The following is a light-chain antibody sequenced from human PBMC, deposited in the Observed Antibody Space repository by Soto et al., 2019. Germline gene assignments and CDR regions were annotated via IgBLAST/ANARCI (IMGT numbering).Light chain of an antibody. Sequence: EIVMTQSPATLSLSPGERATLSCRASQSINNNLAWYQQKPGQAPRLFMFRASSRATGIPARFSGSGSGTEFNLTISSLQSEDFAVYYCHQRSNLWTFGQGTKVEIK. V-gene: IGKV3-15*01. CDR3: HQRSNLWT. CDR2: RAS. CDR1: QSINNN. J-gene: IGKJ1*01.